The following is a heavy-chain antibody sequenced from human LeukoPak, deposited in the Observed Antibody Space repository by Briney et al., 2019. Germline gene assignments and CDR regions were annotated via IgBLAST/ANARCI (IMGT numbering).Heavy chain of an antibody. CDR3: ARDTGKSGYPDY. CDR2: IYSSGII. CDR1: GGSISSYY. Sequence: PSETLSLTCTVSGGSISSYYWSWIRQPAGKAPEWIGRIYSSGIINYNPSLKSRVTMSLEDSKNQLSLKLSYVTAADTAVYYCARDTGKSGYPDYWGQGTLVTVSS. J-gene: IGHJ4*02. V-gene: IGHV4-4*07. D-gene: IGHD3-3*01.